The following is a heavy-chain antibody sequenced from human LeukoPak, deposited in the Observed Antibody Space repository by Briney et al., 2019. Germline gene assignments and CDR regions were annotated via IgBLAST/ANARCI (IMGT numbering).Heavy chain of an antibody. V-gene: IGHV4-61*01. CDR3: ARDVVSGSYPHFDY. D-gene: IGHD1-26*01. Sequence: PSETLSLTCTVSGGSVSSGSYYWSWIRQPPGKGLEWIGYIYYSGSTNYNPSLNSRVTISVDTSKNQFSLKLSSVSAADTAVYYRARDVVSGSYPHFDYWGQGTLVTVSS. CDR1: GGSVSSGSYY. J-gene: IGHJ4*02. CDR2: IYYSGST.